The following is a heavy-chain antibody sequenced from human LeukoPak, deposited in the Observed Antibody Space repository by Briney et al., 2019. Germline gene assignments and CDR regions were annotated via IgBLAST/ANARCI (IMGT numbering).Heavy chain of an antibody. Sequence: PGGSLRLSCAASGFTFSSYAMSWVRQAPGKGLEWVSAISGSGGSTYYADSVKGRFTISRDNSKNTLYLQMNSLRAEDTAVYYCAKVGYYDSSGERAFDIWGQGTMVTVSS. D-gene: IGHD3-22*01. J-gene: IGHJ3*02. CDR2: ISGSGGST. V-gene: IGHV3-23*01. CDR1: GFTFSSYA. CDR3: AKVGYYDSSGERAFDI.